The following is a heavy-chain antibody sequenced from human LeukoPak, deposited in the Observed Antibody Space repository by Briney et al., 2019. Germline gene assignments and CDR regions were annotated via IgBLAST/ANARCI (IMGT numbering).Heavy chain of an antibody. CDR1: GSPMTTHS. J-gene: IGHJ4*02. CDR3: ARDHWGSLDY. Sequence: PSETLSLTCIVSGSPMTTHSWGWIRQPPGKGLEWIGYNTDSGNINFNPALKSRVTISVDTSKSQVSLKLSSVTPADTAVYYCARDHWGSLDYWGQGILVTVSS. V-gene: IGHV4-59*11. D-gene: IGHD7-27*01. CDR2: NTDSGNI.